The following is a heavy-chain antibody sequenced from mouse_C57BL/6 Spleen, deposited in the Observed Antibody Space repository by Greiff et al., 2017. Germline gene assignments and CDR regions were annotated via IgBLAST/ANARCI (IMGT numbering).Heavy chain of an antibody. D-gene: IGHD1-1*01. V-gene: IGHV1-47*01. CDR2: FHPYNNDT. Sequence: QVQLQQSGAELVKPGASVKMSCKASGYTLTTYPIEWMKQNHGKSLDWIGNFHPYNNDTKYIEEFKGTVTLTVEKSSSTVYLELSRLTSDDSAVYYCARRHYGSNGFDYWGQGTTHTVSS. J-gene: IGHJ2*01. CDR3: ARRHYGSNGFDY. CDR1: GYTLTTYP.